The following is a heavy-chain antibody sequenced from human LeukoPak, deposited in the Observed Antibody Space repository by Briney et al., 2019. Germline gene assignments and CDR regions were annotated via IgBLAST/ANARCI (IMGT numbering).Heavy chain of an antibody. Sequence: GGSLRLSCAASGFTFSSYAMSWVRQAPGKGLEWVANIKQDGSEKYYVDSVKGRFTISRDNAKNSLYLQMNSLRAEDTAVYYCARVESQRGYSGYGIFDYWGQGTLVTVSS. CDR1: GFTFSSYA. V-gene: IGHV3-7*01. J-gene: IGHJ4*02. CDR2: IKQDGSEK. CDR3: ARVESQRGYSGYGIFDY. D-gene: IGHD5-12*01.